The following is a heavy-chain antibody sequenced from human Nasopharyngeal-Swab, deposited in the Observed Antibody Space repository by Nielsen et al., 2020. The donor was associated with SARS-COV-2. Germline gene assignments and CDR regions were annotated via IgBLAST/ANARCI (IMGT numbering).Heavy chain of an antibody. V-gene: IGHV1-3*01. CDR3: ATNLYCSGGSCYQIQNWYFDL. CDR1: VYTFTSYA. D-gene: IGHD2-15*01. CDR2: INAGNGNT. J-gene: IGHJ2*01. Sequence: ASVKVSCKASVYTFTSYAMHWVRQAPGQRLEWMGWINAGNGNTKYSQKFQGRVTITRDTSASTAYMELSSLRSEDTAVYYCATNLYCSGGSCYQIQNWYFDLWGRGTLVTVSS.